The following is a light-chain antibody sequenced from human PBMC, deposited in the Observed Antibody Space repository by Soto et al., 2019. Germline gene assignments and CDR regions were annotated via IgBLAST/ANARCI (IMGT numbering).Light chain of an antibody. CDR2: EVS. V-gene: IGLV2-14*01. J-gene: IGLJ2*01. CDR1: SSDVGAYNY. Sequence: QSALTQPASGSGSPGQSITISCTGTSSDVGAYNYVSWDQQHPGKAPKLMIFEVSDRPTGVSNRFSGSKSGNTASLTIPGLQAEDEADYYCSSYTSSNTLVFGGGTKVTVL. CDR3: SSYTSSNTLV.